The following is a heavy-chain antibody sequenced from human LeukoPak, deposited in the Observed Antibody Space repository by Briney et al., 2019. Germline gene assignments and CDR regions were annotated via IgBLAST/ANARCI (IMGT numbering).Heavy chain of an antibody. J-gene: IGHJ1*01. D-gene: IGHD3-22*01. CDR1: GFTGSSNF. CDR2: IGPSSDNI. V-gene: IGHV3-48*04. Sequence: GGSLRLSCAASGFTGSSNFMSWVRQAPEKGLEWVSYIGPSSDNINYADSVKGRFTVSRDNAKNSLYLQMNSLRAEDTAVYYCARVNPTNSGFYTYWGQGTLVTVSS. CDR3: ARVNPTNSGFYTY.